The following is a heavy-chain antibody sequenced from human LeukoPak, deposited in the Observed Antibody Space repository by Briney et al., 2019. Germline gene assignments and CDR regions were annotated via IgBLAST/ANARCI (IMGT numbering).Heavy chain of an antibody. CDR2: INPNSGGT. V-gene: IGHV1-2*02. J-gene: IGHJ1*01. CDR1: GYTFTGYY. CDR3: AASYGDYVLYFQH. Sequence: ASVKVSCKASGYTFTGYYIHWVRQAPGQGLEWMGWINPNSGGTNYAQKFQGRVTMTRDTSISTAYMELSRLRSDDTAVYYCAASYGDYVLYFQHWGQGTLVTVSS. D-gene: IGHD4-17*01.